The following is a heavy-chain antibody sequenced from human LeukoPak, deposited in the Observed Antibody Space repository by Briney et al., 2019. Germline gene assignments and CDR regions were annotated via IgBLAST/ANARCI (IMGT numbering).Heavy chain of an antibody. CDR2: ISGSGGST. Sequence: PGGSLRLSCAASGFTFSSYAMSWVRQAPGKGLEWVSAISGSGGSTYYADSVKGRFTIPRDNSKNTLYLQMNSLRAEDTAVYYCAKDHCSGGDRYYYYGMDVWGQGTTVTVSS. V-gene: IGHV3-23*01. D-gene: IGHD2-15*01. J-gene: IGHJ6*02. CDR1: GFTFSSYA. CDR3: AKDHCSGGDRYYYYGMDV.